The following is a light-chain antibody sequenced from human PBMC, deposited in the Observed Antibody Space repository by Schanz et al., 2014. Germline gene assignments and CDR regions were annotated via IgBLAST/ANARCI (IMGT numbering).Light chain of an antibody. CDR2: GAS. V-gene: IGKV3-15*01. J-gene: IGKJ1*01. Sequence: RVMTQSPATLSVSPGERATLSCRASQSVGSNLAWYQQKPGQAPRLLIYGASTRATGIPARFSGSGSGTDFTLTISRLEPEDFAVYYCQHYSLSPLFGQGTKVDI. CDR3: QHYSLSPL. CDR1: QSVGSN.